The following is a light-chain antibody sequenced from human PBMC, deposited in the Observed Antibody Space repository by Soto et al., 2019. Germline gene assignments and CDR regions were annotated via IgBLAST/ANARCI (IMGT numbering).Light chain of an antibody. CDR2: GAS. CDR3: QQYASSPLT. CDR1: QSVSKNY. Sequence: EIVLTQSPGTLSLSPGERGTLSCRASQSVSKNYLAWYQQKPGQAPRLLIYGASSRATGIPDRFSGSGSGTDFTLTISRLEPEDFAVYSCQQYASSPLTFGGGTKGEIK. J-gene: IGKJ4*01. V-gene: IGKV3-20*01.